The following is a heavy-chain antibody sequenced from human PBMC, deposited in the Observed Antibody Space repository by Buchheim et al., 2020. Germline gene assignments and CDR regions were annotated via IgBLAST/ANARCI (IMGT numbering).Heavy chain of an antibody. CDR2: IKQDGSEK. CDR3: ARSGALLYYYGMDV. Sequence: EVQLVESGGGLVQPGGSLRLSCAAPGFTFSSYWMSWVRQAPGKGLEWVANIKQDGSEKYYVDSVKGRFAISRDNAMNSLYLQMNSLRAEDTAVYYCARSGALLYYYGMDVWGQGST. D-gene: IGHD1-26*01. J-gene: IGHJ6*02. CDR1: GFTFSSYW. V-gene: IGHV3-7*01.